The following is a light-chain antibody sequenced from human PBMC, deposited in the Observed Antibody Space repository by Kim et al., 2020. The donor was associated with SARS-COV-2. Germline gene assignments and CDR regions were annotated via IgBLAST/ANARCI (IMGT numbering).Light chain of an antibody. J-gene: IGKJ1*01. Sequence: DIQMTQSPSTLSASVGDRVTLTCRASQSINTWLAWYQQKPGKAPILLIYRTSSLESGVPSRFSGSGSGTEFTLTITSLQPDDLATYYCQQYNNYPWTFGQGTKVDIK. CDR3: QQYNNYPWT. CDR1: QSINTW. V-gene: IGKV1-5*03. CDR2: RTS.